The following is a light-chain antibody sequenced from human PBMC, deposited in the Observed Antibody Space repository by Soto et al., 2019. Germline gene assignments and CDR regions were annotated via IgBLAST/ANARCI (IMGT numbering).Light chain of an antibody. CDR2: GAS. J-gene: IGKJ5*01. V-gene: IGKV3-15*01. Sequence: EIVMTQSPATLSVSSGERATLSCRASQSVSSNLAWYQQKPGQAPRLLIYGASTRATGIPARLSGSGSGTEFTLTISSLQSEDFAVYYCQRYNNWPPITFGQGTRLEIK. CDR1: QSVSSN. CDR3: QRYNNWPPIT.